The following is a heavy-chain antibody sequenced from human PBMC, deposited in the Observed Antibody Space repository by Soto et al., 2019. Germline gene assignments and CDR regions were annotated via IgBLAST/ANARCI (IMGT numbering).Heavy chain of an antibody. CDR3: ARDLLGEAVVVVAATVRRGYYGIDV. V-gene: IGHV1-69*06. J-gene: IGHJ6*02. CDR2: IIPIFGTA. CDR1: GGTFSSYA. Sequence: QVQLVQSGAEVKKPGSSVKVSCKASGGTFSSYAISWVRQAPGQGLEWMGGIIPIFGTANYAQKFQGRVTITADKSTSTAYMELSSLRSEDTAVYYCARDLLGEAVVVVAATVRRGYYGIDVWGQGTTVTVSS. D-gene: IGHD2-15*01.